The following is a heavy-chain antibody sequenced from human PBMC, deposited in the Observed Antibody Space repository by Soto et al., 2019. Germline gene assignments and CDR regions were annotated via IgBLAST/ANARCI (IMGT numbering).Heavy chain of an antibody. D-gene: IGHD2-15*01. CDR1: GFTFSSYG. J-gene: IGHJ6*02. CDR2: IWYDGSNK. CDR3: ARGWYYYGMDV. Sequence: GGSLRLSCAASGFTFSSYGMHWVRQAPGKGLEWVAVIWYDGSNKYYADSVKGRFTISRDNSKNTLYLQMNSLRAEDTAVYYCARGWYYYGMDVWGQGTTVTVSS. V-gene: IGHV3-33*01.